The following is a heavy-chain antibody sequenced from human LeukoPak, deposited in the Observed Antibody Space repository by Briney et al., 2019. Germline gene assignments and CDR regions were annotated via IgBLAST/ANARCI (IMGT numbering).Heavy chain of an antibody. D-gene: IGHD3-3*01. J-gene: IGHJ4*02. Sequence: GGSLRLSCAASGFTFSSYSMNWVRQAPGKGLEWVSSISSSSSYIYYADSVKGRFTISRDNAKNSLYLQMNSLRAEDTAVYYCARGGGTYYDFWSGYHRHFDYWGQGTLVTVSS. V-gene: IGHV3-21*01. CDR3: ARGGGTYYDFWSGYHRHFDY. CDR1: GFTFSSYS. CDR2: ISSSSSYI.